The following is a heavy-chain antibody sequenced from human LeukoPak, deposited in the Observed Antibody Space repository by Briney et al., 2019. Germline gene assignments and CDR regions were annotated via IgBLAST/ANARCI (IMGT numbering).Heavy chain of an antibody. V-gene: IGHV4-59*12. CDR1: GGYITNNY. CDR2: IYYSGGT. J-gene: IGHJ4*02. D-gene: IGHD3-10*01. Sequence: SETLSLTCTISGGYITNNYWSWIRQPPGKGLEWIGYIYYSGGTNYNPSLKSRVTISVDTSKNQFSLKLSSVTAADTAVYYCAREGYYGSGYPFDYWGQGTLVTVSS. CDR3: AREGYYGSGYPFDY.